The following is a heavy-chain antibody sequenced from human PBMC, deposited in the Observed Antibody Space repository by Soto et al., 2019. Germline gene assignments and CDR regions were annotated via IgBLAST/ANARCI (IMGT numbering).Heavy chain of an antibody. Sequence: GGSLRLSCAASGFTFSSYAMSWVRQAPGKGLEWVSAISGSGGSTYYADSVKGRFTISRDNSKNTLYLQMNSLRAEDTAVYYCAKAILRFLEWGYGMDVWGQGTTVTVSS. CDR3: AKAILRFLEWGYGMDV. D-gene: IGHD3-3*01. CDR2: ISGSGGST. CDR1: GFTFSSYA. V-gene: IGHV3-23*01. J-gene: IGHJ6*02.